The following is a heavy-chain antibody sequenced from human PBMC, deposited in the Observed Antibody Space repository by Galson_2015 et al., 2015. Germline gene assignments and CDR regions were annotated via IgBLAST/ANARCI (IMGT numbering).Heavy chain of an antibody. D-gene: IGHD3-10*01. CDR2: ISHDGSNK. J-gene: IGHJ6*02. V-gene: IGHV3-30-3*01. Sequence: SLRLSCAASGFTFSSYAMHWVRQAPGKGLEWVAVISHDGSNKYYADSVKGRFTISRDNSKNTLYLQMNSLRAEDTAVYYCARDDKLFAGGMDVSGQGTMVTVSS. CDR3: ARDDKLFAGGMDV. CDR1: GFTFSSYA.